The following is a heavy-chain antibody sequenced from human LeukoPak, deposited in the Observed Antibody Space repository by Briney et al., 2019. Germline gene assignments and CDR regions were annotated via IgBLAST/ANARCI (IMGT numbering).Heavy chain of an antibody. J-gene: IGHJ5*02. CDR1: GFTFSSYG. CDR3: AKAWGSGADNNWFDP. CDR2: ISGSGGST. Sequence: GGSLRLSCATFGFTFSSYGMTWVRQAPGRGLEWVSAISGSGGSTYYADSVKGRFTISRDNSKNTLYLQMNSLRAEDTAVYYCAKAWGSGADNNWFDPWGQGTLVTVSS. V-gene: IGHV3-23*01. D-gene: IGHD3-10*01.